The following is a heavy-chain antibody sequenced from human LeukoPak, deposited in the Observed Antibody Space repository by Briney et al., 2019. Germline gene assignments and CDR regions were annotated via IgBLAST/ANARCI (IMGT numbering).Heavy chain of an antibody. CDR1: GYTFTSYA. CDR3: ARQLPATAIYGMDV. Sequence: GASVKVSCKASGYTFTSYAMNWVRQAPGQGLEWMGWINANTGNPTYAQGFTGRFVFSLDTSVSTAYLQISSLKAEDTAVYYCARQLPATAIYGMDVWGQGTTVTVSS. CDR2: INANTGNP. V-gene: IGHV7-4-1*02. J-gene: IGHJ6*02. D-gene: IGHD2-2*02.